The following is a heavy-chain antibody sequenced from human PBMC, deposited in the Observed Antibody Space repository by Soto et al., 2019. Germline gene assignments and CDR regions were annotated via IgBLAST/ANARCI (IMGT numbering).Heavy chain of an antibody. J-gene: IGHJ6*02. CDR1: GFSFSSFA. CDR3: AKTRGAMIYAISVYGMDV. CDR2: ISGSADST. V-gene: IGHV3-23*01. D-gene: IGHD2-8*01. Sequence: EVQLLESGGGFIHPGGSLRLSCAASGFSFSSFAMNWVRQAPGKGLEWVSIISGSADSTFYADSVQGRFTISRDNSKSTLYLQIHSLRAEDTAVYYCAKTRGAMIYAISVYGMDVWGQGTTVTVSS.